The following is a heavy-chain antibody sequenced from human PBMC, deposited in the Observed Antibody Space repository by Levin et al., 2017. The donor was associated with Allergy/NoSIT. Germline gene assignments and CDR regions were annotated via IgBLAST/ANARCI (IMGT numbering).Heavy chain of an antibody. Sequence: KISCKTSGGTFSSSSISWVRQAPGQGPEWMGGLIPVFGTTTYAQKFRGRVTITADESTTTAYMELSSLIFDATAVYYCAKDGGGPGYNWFGSWGQGTLVTVSS. V-gene: IGHV1-69*01. CDR3: AKDGGGPGYNWFGS. J-gene: IGHJ5*01. CDR2: LIPVFGTT. D-gene: IGHD7-27*01. CDR1: GGTFSSSS.